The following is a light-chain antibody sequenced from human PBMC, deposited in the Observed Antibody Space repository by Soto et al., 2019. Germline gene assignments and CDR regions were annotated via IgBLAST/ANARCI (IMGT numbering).Light chain of an antibody. CDR2: ADK. J-gene: IGLJ2*01. CDR3: AAWDDSLKGLL. CDR1: GSNIGGNI. Sequence: QSVLTQPPSASGTPGQRVTISCSGSGSNIGGNIVNWYQQVQGTAPKLLIYADKQRPSGVPDRFSGSKSGTSASLAISALQSYDEDDYYCAAWDDSLKGLLFGGGTKLTVL. V-gene: IGLV1-44*01.